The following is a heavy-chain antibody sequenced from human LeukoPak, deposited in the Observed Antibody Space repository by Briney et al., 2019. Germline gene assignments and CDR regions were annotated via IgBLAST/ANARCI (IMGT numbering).Heavy chain of an antibody. Sequence: SETLSLTCAVSGYSISSGYYWGWFRQPPGKGLGWIGSVSHSGNTYYNPSLKSRVTISVDTSNNHFSLKVTSATAADTAVYYCARSSGNSWGQGTLVTVSS. CDR2: VSHSGNT. V-gene: IGHV4-38-2*01. CDR1: GYSISSGYY. CDR3: ARSSGNS. J-gene: IGHJ4*02. D-gene: IGHD1-26*01.